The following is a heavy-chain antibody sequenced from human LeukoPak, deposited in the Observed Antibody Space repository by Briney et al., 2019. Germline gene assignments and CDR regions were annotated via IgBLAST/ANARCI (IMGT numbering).Heavy chain of an antibody. CDR2: IHYSGST. CDR3: ARVRSGFYGSDIGGDY. CDR1: GGSISSGGYY. V-gene: IGHV4-31*03. Sequence: SETLSLTCTVSGGSISSGGYYWSWIRQHPGKGLEWIGYIHYSGSTYYNPSLKSRVTISVDTSKNQFSLKLSSVTAADTAVYYCARVRSGFYGSDIGGDYWGQGTLVTVSS. D-gene: IGHD3-10*01. J-gene: IGHJ4*02.